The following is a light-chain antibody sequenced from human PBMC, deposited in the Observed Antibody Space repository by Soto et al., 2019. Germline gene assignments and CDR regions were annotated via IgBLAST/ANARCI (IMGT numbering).Light chain of an antibody. CDR1: TSDVGTYNY. CDR3: SSYAGSNNLL. CDR2: EVT. J-gene: IGLJ2*01. Sequence: QSALTQPPSASGSPGQSVTISCTGTTSDVGTYNYVSWYQQHPGKAPKLMIYEVTKRPSGVPDRFSGSKSGNTASLTVSGLQAEDEAYYYCSSYAGSNNLLFGGGTKLTVL. V-gene: IGLV2-8*01.